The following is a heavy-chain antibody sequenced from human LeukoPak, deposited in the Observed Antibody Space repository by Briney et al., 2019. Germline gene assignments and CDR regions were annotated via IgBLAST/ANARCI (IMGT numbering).Heavy chain of an antibody. Sequence: PSETLSLTCTVSGGSISSYYWSWIRQPPGKGLEWIGYVYYSGSTNYNPSLKSRVTISVDTSKNHFSLKLSSMTAADTAVYSCARSIIGTRSKFDYWGQGTLVTVSS. CDR2: VYYSGST. D-gene: IGHD1/OR15-1a*01. V-gene: IGHV4-59*08. CDR1: GGSISSYY. CDR3: ARSIIGTRSKFDY. J-gene: IGHJ4*02.